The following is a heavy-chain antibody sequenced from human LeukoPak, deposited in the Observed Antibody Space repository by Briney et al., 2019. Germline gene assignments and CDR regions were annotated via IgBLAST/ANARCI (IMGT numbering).Heavy chain of an antibody. CDR3: ARVRDKSGYYSRNKNAFDI. Sequence: GGSLRLSCAASGFSFSLYNMNWVRQAPGKGLQWVALISYDGSKRYYTDSVEGRFTISRDNSKNTLYLQMDSLRAEDTAVYYCARVRDKSGYYSRNKNAFDIWGQGTMVTVSS. J-gene: IGHJ3*02. CDR2: ISYDGSKR. D-gene: IGHD3-3*01. CDR1: GFSFSLYN. V-gene: IGHV3-30*03.